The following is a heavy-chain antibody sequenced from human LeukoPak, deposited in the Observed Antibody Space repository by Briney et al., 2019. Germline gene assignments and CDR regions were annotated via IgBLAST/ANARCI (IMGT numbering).Heavy chain of an antibody. Sequence: SETLSLTCTVSGGSISSYYWSWIRQPPGKELEWIGYVSYSGSTNYNPSLKSRVTISVDTSKNQFSLKLSSVTAADTAMYYCGRHNTQKYVADYWGQGTLVTVSS. CDR3: GRHNTQKYVADY. CDR1: GGSISSYY. CDR2: VSYSGST. J-gene: IGHJ4*02. V-gene: IGHV4-59*08. D-gene: IGHD2-2*01.